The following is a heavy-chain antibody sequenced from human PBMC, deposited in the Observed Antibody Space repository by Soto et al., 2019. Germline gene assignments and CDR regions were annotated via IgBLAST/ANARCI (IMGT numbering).Heavy chain of an antibody. D-gene: IGHD4-17*01. CDR2: ISGSGACK. Sequence: GGSLRLSCAASGFTFSSYAMSWVRQAPGKGPEWVSTISGSGACKYYADSVKGRFTISRDNSQNTLYLQMNSLSAEDTAVYYCAKESAPLTTVTTNYFDYWGQGTLVTVSS. J-gene: IGHJ4*02. V-gene: IGHV3-23*01. CDR1: GFTFSSYA. CDR3: AKESAPLTTVTTNYFDY.